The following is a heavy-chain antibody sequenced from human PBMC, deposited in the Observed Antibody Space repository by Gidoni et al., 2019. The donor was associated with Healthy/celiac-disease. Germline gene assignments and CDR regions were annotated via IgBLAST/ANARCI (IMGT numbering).Heavy chain of an antibody. J-gene: IGHJ4*02. CDR2: ISYDGSNK. CDR1: GFTFSSYG. V-gene: IGHV3-30*03. Sequence: QVQLVESGGGVVQPGRSLRLSCAASGFTFSSYGMPWVRQAPGKGLEWVAVISYDGSNKYYADSVKGRFTSSRDNSKNTLYLQMNSLRAEDTAVYYCARDGVRCSGGSCYEGYFDSWGQGTLVTVSS. CDR3: ARDGVRCSGGSCYEGYFDS. D-gene: IGHD2-15*01.